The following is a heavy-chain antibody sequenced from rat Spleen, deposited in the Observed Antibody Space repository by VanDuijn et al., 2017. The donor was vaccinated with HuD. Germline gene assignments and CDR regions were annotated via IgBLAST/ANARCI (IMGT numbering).Heavy chain of an antibody. CDR2: ISYEGSGT. CDR3: PRHVYNAFFDS. CDR1: GFTFSDYY. J-gene: IGHJ2*01. V-gene: IGHV5-22*01. Sequence: EVQLMESGGGLVQPGRSLKLSCAASGFTFSDYYMAWVRQAPEKGLEWVASISYEGSGTYYPDSVKGRFTISRDNAKSSLYLQMDSLRSGDTATYYGPRHVYNAFFDSGGQGVMVTVSS. D-gene: IGHD1-4*01.